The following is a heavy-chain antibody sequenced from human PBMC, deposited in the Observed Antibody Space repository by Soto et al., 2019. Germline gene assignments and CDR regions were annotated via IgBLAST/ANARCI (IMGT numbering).Heavy chain of an antibody. V-gene: IGHV4-31*02. D-gene: IGHD2-15*01. CDR3: ARTKCSGGSCYSWSLDY. CDR2: RYYSEST. J-gene: IGHJ4*02. Sequence: TLSLTCTVAGGSITTGGYYWSWIRQLPGKGLEWIGHRYYSESTYYNPSLKSRVSISLDTSKNQFSLKLSFVTAADTAMYYCARTKCSGGSCYSWSLDYWGQGTPVTVSS. CDR1: GGSITTGGYY.